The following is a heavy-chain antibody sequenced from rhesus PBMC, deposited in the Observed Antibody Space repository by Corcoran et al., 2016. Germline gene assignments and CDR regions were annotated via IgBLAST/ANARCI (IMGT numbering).Heavy chain of an antibody. D-gene: IGHD2-33*01. CDR3: ARGCSYRGCPLVHIDY. V-gene: IGHV4-173*01. CDR2: IFGGAGTP. CDR1: GDSISNNH. J-gene: IGHJ4*01. Sequence: QLQLQESGPGLVKPSETLSLTCAVSGDSISNNHWVWIRQPPGKGLEWIGRIFGGAGTPDYNPSLRSRVTISTDTSQNQFSLKVNSVIAADPAVHYCARGCSYRGCPLVHIDYWGQGVLVTVSS.